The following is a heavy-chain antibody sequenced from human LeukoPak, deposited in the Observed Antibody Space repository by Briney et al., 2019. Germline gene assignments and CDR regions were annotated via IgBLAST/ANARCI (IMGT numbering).Heavy chain of an antibody. CDR1: GGSFRVYY. Sequence: PSEPLSLTCGVWGGSFRVYYGRWIRQPPGKGLEGIGEIKHSGSTNYNPSLKSRVPLSVDTSKNQFSLKLSSVTAADTAVYYCARVGIAVAGTRTHCDYWGQGTRVTVSS. D-gene: IGHD6-19*01. CDR2: IKHSGST. J-gene: IGHJ4*02. CDR3: ARVGIAVAGTRTHCDY. V-gene: IGHV4-34*01.